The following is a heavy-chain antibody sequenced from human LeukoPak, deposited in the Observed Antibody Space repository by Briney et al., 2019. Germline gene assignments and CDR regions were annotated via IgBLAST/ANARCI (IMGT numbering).Heavy chain of an antibody. J-gene: IGHJ4*02. Sequence: SETLSLTCTVSGGSISSYYWNWIPQPPGKGLEWIGYVYSSRSAHYNPSLNSRVTISLDTSKNQFSLNLSSVTATDTAVYYCARRWGGATSGFDYWGQGTLVTVSS. CDR2: VYSSRSA. D-gene: IGHD1-26*01. CDR1: GGSISSYY. CDR3: ARRWGGATSGFDY. V-gene: IGHV4-59*08.